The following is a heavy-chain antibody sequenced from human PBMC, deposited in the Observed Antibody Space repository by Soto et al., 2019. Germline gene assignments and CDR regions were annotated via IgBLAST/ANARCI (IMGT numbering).Heavy chain of an antibody. CDR1: GGTFNSFG. J-gene: IGHJ4*02. V-gene: IGHV1-69*01. Sequence: QVHVVQSGAEVKKPGSSVKVTCKAFGGTFNSFGINWVRQAPGQGLEWMGGIIPVFGTTKYAQKFRERIPLGGEGLTSTSNMELSRLKSDETGVFYWGIEVWGRGGYYLGSWGQGTLVTVSS. CDR2: IIPVFGTT. D-gene: IGHD7-27*01. CDR3: GIEVWGRGGYYLGS.